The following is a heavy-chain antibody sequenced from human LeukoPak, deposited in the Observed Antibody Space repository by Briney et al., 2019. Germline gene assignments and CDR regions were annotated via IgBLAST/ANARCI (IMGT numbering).Heavy chain of an antibody. CDR3: AREPGYCSGGSCYGGWFDP. CDR2: INPRGST. J-gene: IGHJ5*02. V-gene: IGHV4-34*01. D-gene: IGHD2-15*01. CDR1: GGSLSDHY. Sequence: SETLSLTCAVYGGSLSDHYWSWFRQPPGKGLEWIGEINPRGSTIYNPSLKSRVTISVDTSKNQFSLNPSSVTAADTAVYYCAREPGYCSGGSCYGGWFDPWGQGTLVTVSS.